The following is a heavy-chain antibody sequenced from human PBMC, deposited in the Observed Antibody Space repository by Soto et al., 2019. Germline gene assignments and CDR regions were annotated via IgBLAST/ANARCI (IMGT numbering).Heavy chain of an antibody. D-gene: IGHD6-19*01. J-gene: IGHJ4*02. V-gene: IGHV4-4*02. CDR1: GDSVSSPYY. CDR2: VFHTGTT. CDR3: ARSAGWYAVHS. Sequence: QVQLQESGPGLVKPSGTLSLTCAVSGDSVSSPYYWCWGRQPPGKGLEWIGEVFHTGTTSYNPSLRSRVTISMDKSINQFSLDLNSVTAADTAVYYCARSAGWYAVHSWGPGTLVIVSS.